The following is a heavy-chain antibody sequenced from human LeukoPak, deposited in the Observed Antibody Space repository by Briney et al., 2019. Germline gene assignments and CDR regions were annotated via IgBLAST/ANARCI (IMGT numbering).Heavy chain of an antibody. D-gene: IGHD3-22*01. CDR2: INHSGST. CDR3: ARRSDSXGYXGXXXXFAP. J-gene: IGHJ5*02. V-gene: IGHV4-34*01. CDR1: GGSFSGYY. Sequence: PSETLSLTCAVYGGSFSGYYWSWIRQPPGKGLEWIGEINHSGSTNYNPSLKSRVTISLDTSKNQFSLKLSSVTAADTVVYYCARRSDSXGYXGXXXXFAPWGQGTLVTVS.